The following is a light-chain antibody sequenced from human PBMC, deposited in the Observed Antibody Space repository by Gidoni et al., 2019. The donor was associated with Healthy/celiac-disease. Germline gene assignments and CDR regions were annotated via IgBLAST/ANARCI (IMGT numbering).Light chain of an antibody. V-gene: IGKV3-11*01. CDR1: QSVSSY. Sequence: EIVLTQSPATLSLSPGERATLSCRPSQSVSSYLAWYQQKPGQAPRLLIYDASNRATGIPARFSGSGSGTDFTLTISSLEPEDCAVYYCQQRSNWPPWTFGQGTKVEIK. J-gene: IGKJ1*01. CDR3: QQRSNWPPWT. CDR2: DAS.